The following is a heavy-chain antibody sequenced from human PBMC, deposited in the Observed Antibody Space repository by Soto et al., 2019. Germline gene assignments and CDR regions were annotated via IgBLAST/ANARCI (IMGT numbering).Heavy chain of an antibody. CDR1: GFTVGGNY. V-gene: IGHV3-53*01. CDR3: ARAGPTVTTAHYYYYYGMDV. CDR2: IYSGGST. D-gene: IGHD4-17*01. Sequence: GGSLRLSYAASGFTVGGNYMSWVRQAPGKGLEWVSVIYSGGSTYYADSVKGRFTISRDNSKNTLYLQMNSLRAEDTAVYYCARAGPTVTTAHYYYYYGMDVWGQGTTVTVSS. J-gene: IGHJ6*02.